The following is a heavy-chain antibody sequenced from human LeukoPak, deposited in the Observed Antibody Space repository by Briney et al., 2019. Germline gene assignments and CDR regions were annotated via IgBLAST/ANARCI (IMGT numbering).Heavy chain of an antibody. D-gene: IGHD2-2*01. CDR1: GGSISSSSYY. CDR2: IYYSGST. J-gene: IGHJ6*03. CDR3: ARDRPVVPGYYYYYYMDV. V-gene: IGHV4-39*07. Sequence: SETLSLTCTVSGGSISSSSYYWGWIRQPPGKGLEWIGSIYYSGSTYYNPSLKSRVTISVDTSKNQFSLKLSSVTAADTAVYYCARDRPVVPGYYYYYYMDVWGKGTTVTVSS.